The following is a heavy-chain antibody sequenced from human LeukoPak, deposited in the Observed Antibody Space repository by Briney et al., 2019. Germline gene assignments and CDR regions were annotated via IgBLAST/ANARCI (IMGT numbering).Heavy chain of an antibody. J-gene: IGHJ2*01. CDR3: AREGMAPWWYFDL. D-gene: IGHD6-13*01. CDR1: GFTFSDSY. CDR2: ISGSGHVI. Sequence: GGSLRLSCAASGFTFSDSYMTWVRQAPGKGVEWVAYISGSGHVINYSDSVKGRFTISRDNAKNSLYLQMSSLRVEDTAVYYCAREGMAPWWYFDLWGRGTLVTVSS. V-gene: IGHV3-11*04.